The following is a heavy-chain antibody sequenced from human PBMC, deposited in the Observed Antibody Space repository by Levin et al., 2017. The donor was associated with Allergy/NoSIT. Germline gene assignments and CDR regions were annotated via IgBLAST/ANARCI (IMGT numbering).Heavy chain of an antibody. Sequence: ASVKVSCKASGYTFTNYGFSWVRQAPGQGLQWMGWISAYNGNTNYAQKFLGRVTMTTDTSTSTVYLELRSLRSDDTAVYYCARDLAAAGSGFDLWGQGTLVTVSS. CDR2: ISAYNGNT. J-gene: IGHJ4*02. V-gene: IGHV1-18*01. D-gene: IGHD2-15*01. CDR1: GYTFTNYG. CDR3: ARDLAAAGSGFDL.